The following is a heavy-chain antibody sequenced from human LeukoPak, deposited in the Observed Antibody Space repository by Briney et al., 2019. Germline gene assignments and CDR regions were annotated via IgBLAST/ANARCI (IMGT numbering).Heavy chain of an antibody. V-gene: IGHV3-30*04. CDR2: ISYDGSNK. Sequence: GGSLRLSCAASGFTFSIYTIQWVRQAPGKGLEWVALISYDGSNKYYGDSVKGRFTISRDNSKNTLYLQMNSLRADDTAVYYCATDSSPDFWGQGTLVTVSS. CDR1: GFTFSIYT. J-gene: IGHJ4*02. CDR3: ATDSSPDF. D-gene: IGHD3-22*01.